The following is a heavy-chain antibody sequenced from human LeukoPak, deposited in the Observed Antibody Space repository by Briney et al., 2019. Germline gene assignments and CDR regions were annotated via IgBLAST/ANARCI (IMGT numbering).Heavy chain of an antibody. CDR1: GGSISSYY. CDR3: ARSSRVGYCSGGSCYSIDY. CDR2: ISYSGST. V-gene: IGHV4-59*01. D-gene: IGHD2-15*01. Sequence: SETLSLTCTVSGGSISSYYWSWIRQPPGKGLEWIGYISYSGSTNYNPSLKSRVTISVDPSKHQFSLRLSSVTAADTAVYYCARSSRVGYCSGGSCYSIDYWGQGTLVTVSS. J-gene: IGHJ4*02.